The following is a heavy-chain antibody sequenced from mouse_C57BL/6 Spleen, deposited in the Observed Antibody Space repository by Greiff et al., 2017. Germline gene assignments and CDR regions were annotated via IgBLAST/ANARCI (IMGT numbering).Heavy chain of an antibody. V-gene: IGHV1-59*01. D-gene: IGHD1-1*01. CDR2: IDPSDSYT. CDR3: ARLATARYFDV. Sequence: QVQLQQPGAELVRPGTSVKLSCKASGYTFTSYWMHWVKQRPGQGLEWIGVIDPSDSYTNYNQKFKGKATLTVDTSSSTAYMQLSSLTSEDSAVYYCARLATARYFDVWGTGTTVTVSS. CDR1: GYTFTSYW. J-gene: IGHJ1*03.